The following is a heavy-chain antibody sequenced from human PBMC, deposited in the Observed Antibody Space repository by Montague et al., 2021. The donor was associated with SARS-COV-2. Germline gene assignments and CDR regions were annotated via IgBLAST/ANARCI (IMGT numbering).Heavy chain of an antibody. D-gene: IGHD3-16*01. CDR2: IDQSGKT. CDR3: VRGWGSWFH. V-gene: IGHV4-34*01. Sequence: SETLSLTCAVHTTSFSGYYRGWIRQSPGKGLEWIGEIDQSGKTXXNPTLKSRVTISADTSKSQFSLNLNSVTAADTAVYYCVRGWGSWFHWGQGTLVTVSS. CDR1: TTSFSGYY. J-gene: IGHJ4*02.